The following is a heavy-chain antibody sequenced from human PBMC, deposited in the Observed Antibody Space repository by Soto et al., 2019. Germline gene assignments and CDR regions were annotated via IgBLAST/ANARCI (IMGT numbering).Heavy chain of an antibody. Sequence: GGSLRLSCAASGFTFSSYWMSWVRQAPGKGLEWVANIKQDGSEKYYVDSVKGRFTISRDNSKNTLYLQMNSLRAEDTAVYYCAKEWVVVAATAYYYYGMDVWGQGTTVTVSS. J-gene: IGHJ6*02. CDR2: IKQDGSEK. V-gene: IGHV3-7*03. CDR3: AKEWVVVAATAYYYYGMDV. CDR1: GFTFSSYW. D-gene: IGHD2-15*01.